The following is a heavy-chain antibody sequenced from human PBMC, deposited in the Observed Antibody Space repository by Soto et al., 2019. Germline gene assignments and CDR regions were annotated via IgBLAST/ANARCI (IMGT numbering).Heavy chain of an antibody. Sequence: GGSLRLSCVASGFTFSSYGMHWVRQAPGKGLEWVAVIWYDGSNKYYADSVKGRFTISRDNSKNTLYLQMNSLRAEDTAVYYCAREYQYYDFWKGFDPWGQGTLVTVSS. D-gene: IGHD3-3*01. CDR2: IWYDGSNK. J-gene: IGHJ5*02. CDR1: GFTFSSYG. CDR3: AREYQYYDFWKGFDP. V-gene: IGHV3-33*01.